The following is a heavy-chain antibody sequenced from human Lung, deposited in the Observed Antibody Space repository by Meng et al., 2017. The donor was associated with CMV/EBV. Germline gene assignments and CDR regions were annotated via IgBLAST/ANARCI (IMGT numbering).Heavy chain of an antibody. V-gene: IGHV3-7*04. CDR1: GFHFSRHW. D-gene: IGHD3-3*01. CDR2: INQDESEK. CDR3: ARGFWNPYYEDTHDF. Sequence: GESLKIPCAASGFHFSRHWISWVRQAPGKGLEWVSNINQDESEKYYVDSVKGRFTISRDNAKNSLYLQMNSLRAEDTAVFYCARGFWNPYYEDTHDFWGQGIXVTVAS. J-gene: IGHJ4*02.